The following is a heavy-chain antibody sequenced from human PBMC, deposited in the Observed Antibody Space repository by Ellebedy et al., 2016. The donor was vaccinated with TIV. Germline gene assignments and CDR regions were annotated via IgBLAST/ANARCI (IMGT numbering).Heavy chain of an antibody. D-gene: IGHD2-21*02. V-gene: IGHV4-39*01. J-gene: IGHJ4*02. CDR2: VYYSGSP. Sequence: MPSETLSLTCSVSGGSVSSTRYYWAWIRQPQGKGLEYIRSVYYSGSPYYNPSFKSRVPLSAATSKNQFSLNLRTVTAADTAVYYCARTDPWQPIDDWGQGIRVSVSS. CDR3: ARTDPWQPIDD. CDR1: GGSVSSTRYY.